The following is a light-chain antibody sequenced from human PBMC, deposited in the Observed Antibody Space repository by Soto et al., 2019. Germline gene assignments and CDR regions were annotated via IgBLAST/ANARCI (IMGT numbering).Light chain of an antibody. CDR1: SSDVGAYNY. J-gene: IGLJ2*01. CDR3: YSYAGSYTVI. CDR2: DLT. Sequence: QSVLTQPRSVSGSPGQSVTISCTGTSSDVGAYNYVSWYQKYPGKAPTLLIFDLTKRPSGVPDRFSGSKSGNTASLTISGLQAEDEADYYCYSYAGSYTVIFGGGTKLTVL. V-gene: IGLV2-11*01.